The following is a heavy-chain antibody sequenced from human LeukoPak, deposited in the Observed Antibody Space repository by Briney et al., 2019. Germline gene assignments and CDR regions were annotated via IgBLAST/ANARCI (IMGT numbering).Heavy chain of an antibody. Sequence: ASVKVSCKASGYTFTTYYMHWVRQAPGQGLEWMGMIYPSGGSTSYAQKFQGRVTITRDTATSTIYMEMSSLRSEDTAVYYCARLYDISNSWFDPWGQGTLVTVSS. CDR3: ARLYDISNSWFDP. V-gene: IGHV1-46*03. D-gene: IGHD3-9*01. J-gene: IGHJ5*02. CDR1: GYTFTTYY. CDR2: IYPSGGST.